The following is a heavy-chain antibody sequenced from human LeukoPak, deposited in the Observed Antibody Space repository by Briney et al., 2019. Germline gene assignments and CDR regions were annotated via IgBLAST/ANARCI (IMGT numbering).Heavy chain of an antibody. J-gene: IGHJ3*02. D-gene: IGHD5-18*01. CDR2: INEDGTIK. CDR3: ARDSGYNAFDI. CDR1: GFTFSTSW. V-gene: IGHV3-7*01. Sequence: GGSLRLSCAASGFTFSTSWMTWVRQAPGKELEWLGNINEDGTIKNYVDSVKGRFTTSRDNAKNSLFLQMLILRADDTAVYYCARDSGYNAFDIWGLGTMVTVSS.